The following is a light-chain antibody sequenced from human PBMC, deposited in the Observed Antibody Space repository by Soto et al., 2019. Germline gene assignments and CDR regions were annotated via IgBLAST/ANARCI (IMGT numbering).Light chain of an antibody. Sequence: EIVLTQSPGPLSFSPGERATLSCRASQSVSSTYLAWYQQRPGQAPRLLIFGASVRATGIPDRFRGSGSGTDFTLTISRLEPEDFAVYYCQQYASSPWTFGQGTKVDVK. CDR2: GAS. V-gene: IGKV3-20*01. CDR3: QQYASSPWT. J-gene: IGKJ1*01. CDR1: QSVSSTY.